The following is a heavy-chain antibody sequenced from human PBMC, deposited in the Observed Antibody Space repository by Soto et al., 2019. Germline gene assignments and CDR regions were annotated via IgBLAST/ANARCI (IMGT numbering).Heavy chain of an antibody. J-gene: IGHJ4*02. D-gene: IGHD3-22*01. CDR1: GFTFSSYG. Sequence: GGSLRLSCAASGFTFSSYGMHWVRQAPGKGLEWVAVIWYDGSNKYYADSVKGRFTISRDNSKNTLYLQMNSLRAEDTAVYYCARDGYDSSGYYCFDYWGQGTLVTVSS. V-gene: IGHV3-33*01. CDR3: ARDGYDSSGYYCFDY. CDR2: IWYDGSNK.